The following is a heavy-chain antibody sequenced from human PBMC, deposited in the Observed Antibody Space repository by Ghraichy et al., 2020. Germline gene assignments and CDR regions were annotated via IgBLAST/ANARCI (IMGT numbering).Heavy chain of an antibody. Sequence: ASVKVSCKASGYTFTSYGISWVRQAPGQGLEWMGWISAYNGNTNYAQKLQGRVTMTTDTSTSTAYMELRSLRSDDTAVYYCARKNQYYDILTYYYYYGMDVWGQGTTVTVSS. J-gene: IGHJ6*02. V-gene: IGHV1-18*01. CDR1: GYTFTSYG. CDR2: ISAYNGNT. D-gene: IGHD3-9*01. CDR3: ARKNQYYDILTYYYYYGMDV.